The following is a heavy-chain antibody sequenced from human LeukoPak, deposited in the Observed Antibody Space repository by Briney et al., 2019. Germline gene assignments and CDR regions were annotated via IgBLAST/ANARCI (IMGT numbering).Heavy chain of an antibody. D-gene: IGHD6-13*01. CDR2: IYYNGST. V-gene: IGHV4-59*08. CDR1: GGSISSYY. Sequence: SETLSLTCTVSGGSISSYYWSWIRQPPGKGLEWIGYIYYNGSTNYNPSLKSRVTISVDTSKNQFSLKLSSVTATDTAVYYCARGYFGYCDLWGRGTLVTVSS. CDR3: ARGYFGYCDL. J-gene: IGHJ2*01.